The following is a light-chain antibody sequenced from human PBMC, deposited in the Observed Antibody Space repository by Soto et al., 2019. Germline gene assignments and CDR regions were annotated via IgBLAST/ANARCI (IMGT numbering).Light chain of an antibody. J-gene: IGKJ1*01. Sequence: DIQMTQSPSSLSASVGDRVSVTCRASQSISTLLNWYQQRPGEAPKLLIYAASSLQSGVPSRFSGSGSGADFTLTIGSLQPEEFATYYCQQSYTTPRTFGQGTKVEVK. V-gene: IGKV1-39*01. CDR1: QSISTL. CDR3: QQSYTTPRT. CDR2: AAS.